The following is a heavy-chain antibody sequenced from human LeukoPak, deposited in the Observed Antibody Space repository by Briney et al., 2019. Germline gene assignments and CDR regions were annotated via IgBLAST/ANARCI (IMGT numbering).Heavy chain of an antibody. CDR1: GYTFTSLD. CDR2: MSPRNGNT. J-gene: IGHJ4*02. V-gene: IGHV1-8*01. CDR3: ARGVHAGVDY. D-gene: IGHD2-8*01. Sequence: GSVKVSCKASGYTFTSLDINWMRQTTGQGLEWLGWMSPRNGNTGYAQEFQGRVTMPGDTSKTTAYLELSSLTSDDTAIYYCARGVHAGVDYWGQGTLITVSS.